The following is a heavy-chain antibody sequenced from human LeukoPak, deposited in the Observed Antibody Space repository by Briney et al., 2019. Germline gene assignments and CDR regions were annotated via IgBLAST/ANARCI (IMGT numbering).Heavy chain of an antibody. V-gene: IGHV4-4*07. J-gene: IGHJ4*02. CDR1: GGSTTDYF. Sequence: SVTLSLTCTVSGGSTTDYFWSWIRQPAGKGLEWIGRIYSSGSTNYNASLKSRVTMSVDTSKNQFSLKLSSVTAADTAVYYCAREVSARDGSLGRPFDYWGQGTLVTVSS. CDR3: AREVSARDGSLGRPFDY. D-gene: IGHD5-24*01. CDR2: IYSSGST.